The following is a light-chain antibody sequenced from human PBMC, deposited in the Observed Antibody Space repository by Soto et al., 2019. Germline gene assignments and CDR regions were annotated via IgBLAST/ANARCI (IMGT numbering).Light chain of an antibody. CDR3: FLAYSSAYAV. V-gene: IGLV7-46*01. Sequence: HAVVTQEPSLTVSPGGTVTLTFGSSNGAVTSGHYPYWFQQKPGQAPRTLIYDTSNKQSWTPARFSGSLLGGKAALTLSGAQPEDEADYYCFLAYSSAYAVFGGGTQLTVL. CDR2: DTS. J-gene: IGLJ7*01. CDR1: NGAVTSGHY.